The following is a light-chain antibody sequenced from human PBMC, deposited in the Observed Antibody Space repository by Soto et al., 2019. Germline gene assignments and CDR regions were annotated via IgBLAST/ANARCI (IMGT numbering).Light chain of an antibody. Sequence: QSVLTQPPSVSGAPGQRVTISCTGSSSNIGAGYDVHWYQQLPGTAPKLLIYGNSNRPSGVPDRFSGSKSGTSASLAITGLQAEDEAVYYCQSYDSSLSVWVFGGGTKLTVL. V-gene: IGLV1-40*01. CDR1: SSNIGAGYD. CDR3: QSYDSSLSVWV. CDR2: GNS. J-gene: IGLJ3*02.